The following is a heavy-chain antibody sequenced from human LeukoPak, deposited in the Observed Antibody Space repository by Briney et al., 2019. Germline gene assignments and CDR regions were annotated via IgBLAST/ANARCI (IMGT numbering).Heavy chain of an antibody. J-gene: IGHJ4*02. CDR2: IYTGGNT. Sequence: SETLSLTCTVSGGSISFYYWTWIRQSAGKGLEWIGRIYTGGNTNYNPSLKSRATLSIDTSKNQFSLMLTSETAADTAVYYCARDSRYYDFWSGYVDYWGQGILVTVSS. V-gene: IGHV4-4*07. CDR3: ARDSRYYDFWSGYVDY. D-gene: IGHD3-3*01. CDR1: GGSISFYY.